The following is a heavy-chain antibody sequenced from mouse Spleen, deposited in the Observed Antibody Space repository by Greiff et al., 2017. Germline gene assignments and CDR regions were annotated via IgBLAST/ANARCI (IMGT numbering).Heavy chain of an antibody. D-gene: IGHD2-10*01. V-gene: IGHV1-76*01. CDR2: IYPGSGNT. Sequence: QVQLQQSGAELVRPGASVKLSCKASGYTFTDYYINWVKQRPGQGLEWIARIYPGSGNTYYNEKFKGKATLTAEKSSSTAYMQLSSLTSEDSAVYFCAKGAYYGNFDYWGQGTTLTGSS. CDR3: AKGAYYGNFDY. J-gene: IGHJ2*01. CDR1: GYTFTDYY.